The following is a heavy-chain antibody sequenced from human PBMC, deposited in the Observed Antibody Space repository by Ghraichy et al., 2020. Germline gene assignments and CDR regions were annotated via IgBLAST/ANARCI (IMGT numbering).Heavy chain of an antibody. J-gene: IGHJ6*02. V-gene: IGHV1-46*01. CDR1: GYTFTSQY. CDR2: INPSGGST. D-gene: IGHD1-26*01. Sequence: ASVKVSCKASGYTFTSQYMHWVRQAPGQGLECMGIINPSGGSTSYAQKFQGRVTMTRDTSTSTVYMELSSLRSEDTAVYYCARETYSGNSSKGGMDVWGQGT. CDR3: ARETYSGNSSKGGMDV.